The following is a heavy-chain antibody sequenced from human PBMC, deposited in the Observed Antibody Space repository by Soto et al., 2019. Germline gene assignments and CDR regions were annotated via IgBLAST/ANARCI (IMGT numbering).Heavy chain of an antibody. Sequence: EVQLLESGGGLVQPGGSVRLSCAASGLTFGNYAMSWVRQAPGKGLEWVSAISGDSGRTYYADSVKGRFTISRDNSKNTLYLQMNTLRAEDTAVYYCAVTPNCGRDCSAASYWYFEIWGRCTLVTVSS. CDR3: AVTPNCGRDCSAASYWYFEI. CDR1: GLTFGNYA. D-gene: IGHD2-21*02. J-gene: IGHJ2*01. CDR2: ISGDSGRT. V-gene: IGHV3-23*01.